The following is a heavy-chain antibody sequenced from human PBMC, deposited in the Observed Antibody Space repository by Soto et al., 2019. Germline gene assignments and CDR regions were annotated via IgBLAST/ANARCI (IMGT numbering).Heavy chain of an antibody. V-gene: IGHV3-73*01. CDR1: GFTFSGSA. J-gene: IGHJ4*02. D-gene: IGHD2-2*01. CDR3: TRHYCSSTSCYFFDY. Sequence: GGSLRLSCAASGFTFSGSAMHWVRQASGKGLEWVGRIRSKANSYATAYAASVKGRFTISRDDSKNTAYLQMNSLKTEDTAVYYCTRHYCSSTSCYFFDYWGQGTLVTVSS. CDR2: IRSKANSYAT.